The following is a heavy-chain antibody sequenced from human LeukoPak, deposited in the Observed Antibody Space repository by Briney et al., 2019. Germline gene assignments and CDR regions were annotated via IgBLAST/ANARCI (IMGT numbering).Heavy chain of an antibody. CDR3: ASQDIVATTGAELDY. D-gene: IGHD5-12*01. V-gene: IGHV3-21*01. J-gene: IGHJ4*02. CDR2: ISSTSSHT. Sequence: GGSLRLSCVASGFTISSQAMNWVRQAPGKGLEWVSSISSTSSHTYYAESVKGRFTISRDNAKNSLYLQMNSLRAEDTAVYYCASQDIVATTGAELDYWGQGTLVTVSS. CDR1: GFTISSQA.